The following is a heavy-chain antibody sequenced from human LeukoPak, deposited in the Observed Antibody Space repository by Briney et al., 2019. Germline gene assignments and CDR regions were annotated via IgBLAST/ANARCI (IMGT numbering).Heavy chain of an antibody. CDR1: GFTFSSYA. CDR2: ISGSGGST. D-gene: IGHD3-3*01. Sequence: HPGRTLRLSCAASGFTFSSYAMSWVRQAPGKGLEWVSAISGSGGSTYYADSVKGRFTISRDNSKNTLYLQMNSLRAEDTAVYYCAKGGDITIFGVVIIPVIYWGQGTLVTVFS. CDR3: AKGGDITIFGVVIIPVIY. J-gene: IGHJ4*02. V-gene: IGHV3-23*01.